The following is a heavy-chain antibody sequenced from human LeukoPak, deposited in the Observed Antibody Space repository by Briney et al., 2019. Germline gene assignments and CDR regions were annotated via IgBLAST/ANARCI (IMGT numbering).Heavy chain of an antibody. CDR2: IYYSGST. V-gene: IGHV4-39*01. Sequence: SETLSLTCTVSGGSISSSRYYWGWIRQPPGKGLECLGSIYYSGSTYYNPFLKSRVTISIDTSQNQFSLKLSSVTAADTAVYYCGKGYYGMDVWGQGTTVIVSS. J-gene: IGHJ6*02. CDR1: GGSISSSRYY. CDR3: GKGYYGMDV.